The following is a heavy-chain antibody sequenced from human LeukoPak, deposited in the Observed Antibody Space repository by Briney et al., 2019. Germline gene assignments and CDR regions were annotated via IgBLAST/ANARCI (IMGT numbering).Heavy chain of an antibody. CDR3: ARGRAVAGTSHWFDP. D-gene: IGHD6-19*01. J-gene: IGHJ5*02. CDR2: MNPSSGNT. CDR1: GYTFTSYD. Sequence: ASVKVSCKASGYTFTSYDINWVRQATGQGLEWMGWMNPSSGNTGYAQKFQGRVTMTRNTSISTAYMELSSLRSEDAAVYYCARGRAVAGTSHWFDPWGQGTLVTVSS. V-gene: IGHV1-8*01.